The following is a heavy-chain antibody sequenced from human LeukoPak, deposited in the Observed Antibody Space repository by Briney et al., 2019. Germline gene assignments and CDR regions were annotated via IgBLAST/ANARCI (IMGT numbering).Heavy chain of an antibody. J-gene: IGHJ4*02. CDR1: GFTFNTYS. V-gene: IGHV3-48*01. D-gene: IGHD1-14*01. CDR2: ISSSSSPI. CDR3: AKDFVRYNIQFDY. Sequence: GGSLRLSCAASGFTFNTYSMNWVRQAPGKGLEWVSYISSSSSPIYYADSVKGRFTVSRDNAKNSLYLQMSGLRAEDTALYYCAKDFVRYNIQFDYWGQGALVTVSS.